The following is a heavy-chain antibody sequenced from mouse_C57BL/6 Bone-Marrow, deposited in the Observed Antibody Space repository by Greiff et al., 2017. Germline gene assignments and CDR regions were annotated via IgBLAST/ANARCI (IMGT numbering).Heavy chain of an antibody. J-gene: IGHJ3*01. V-gene: IGHV1-81*01. D-gene: IGHD1-1*01. CDR3: ARKDYGSPSWFAY. Sequence: VMLVESGAELARPGASVKLSCKASGYTFTSYGISWVKQRTGQGLEWIGEIYPRSGNTYYNEKFKGKATLTADKSSSTAYMELRSLTSEDSAVYFCARKDYGSPSWFAYWGQGTLVTVSA. CDR2: IYPRSGNT. CDR1: GYTFTSYG.